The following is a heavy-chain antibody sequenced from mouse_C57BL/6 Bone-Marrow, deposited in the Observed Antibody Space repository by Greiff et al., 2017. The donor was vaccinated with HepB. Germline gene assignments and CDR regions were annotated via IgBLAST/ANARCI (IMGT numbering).Heavy chain of an antibody. V-gene: IGHV3-6*01. D-gene: IGHD3-2*02. CDR1: GYSITSGYY. J-gene: IGHJ4*01. CDR3: ARQLRLRYYAMDY. CDR2: ISYDGSN. Sequence: EVQLVESGPGLVKPSQSLSLTCSVTGYSITSGYYWNWIRQFPGNKLEWMGYISYDGSNNYNPSLKNRISITRDTSKNQFFLKLNSVTTEDTATYYCARQLRLRYYAMDYWGQGTSVTVSS.